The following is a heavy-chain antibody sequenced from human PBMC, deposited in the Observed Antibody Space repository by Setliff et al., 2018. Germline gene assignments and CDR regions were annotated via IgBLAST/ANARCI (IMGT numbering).Heavy chain of an antibody. CDR3: ARSSISCYYACNYNYMDV. CDR2: INTNTGNP. J-gene: IGHJ6*03. D-gene: IGHD2-2*01. V-gene: IGHV7-4-1*02. Sequence: ASVKVSCKASGFTFTSSAMQWVRQARGQRLEWIGWINTNTGNPSYAQGFTGRFVFSLDTSVSTAYLQISSLKAEDTAIYYCARSSISCYYACNYNYMDVWGKGTTVTVSS. CDR1: GFTFTSSA.